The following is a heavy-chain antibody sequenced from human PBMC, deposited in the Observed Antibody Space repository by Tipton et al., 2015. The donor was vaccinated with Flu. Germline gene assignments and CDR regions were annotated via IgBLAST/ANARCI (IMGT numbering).Heavy chain of an antibody. J-gene: IGHJ4*02. CDR2: VYASGST. D-gene: IGHD3-16*01. V-gene: IGHV4-4*07. CDR1: GDSIHNYY. Sequence: TLSLTCTVSGDSIHNYYYNWIRQPAGKGLEWIGRVYASGSTTYNPSLKSRVTMSVDTSKNQFSLKLTSVTAADTAVYYCMTIGGAFDAGHCVSTDCWINSWGPGTLVTVSP. CDR3: MTIGGAFDAGHCVSTDCWINS.